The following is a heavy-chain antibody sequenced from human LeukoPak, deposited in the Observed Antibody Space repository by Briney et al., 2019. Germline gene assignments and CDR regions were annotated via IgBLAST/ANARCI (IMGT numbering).Heavy chain of an antibody. CDR2: INHNGNVN. CDR3: QIWVGGYDQDAFDI. D-gene: IGHD3-22*01. CDR1: GFTFSSYW. J-gene: IGHJ3*02. V-gene: IGHV3-7*03. Sequence: GGSLRLSCAASGFTFSSYWMNWARQAPGKGLEWVASINHNGNVNYYVDSVKGRFTISRDNSKNTLYLQMNSLRAEDTAVYYCQIWVGGYDQDAFDIWGQGTMVTVSS.